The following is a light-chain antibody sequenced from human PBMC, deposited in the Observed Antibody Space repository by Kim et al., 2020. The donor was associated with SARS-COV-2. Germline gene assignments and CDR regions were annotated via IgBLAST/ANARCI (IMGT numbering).Light chain of an antibody. CDR3: QSYTRDNVI. CDR2: EDD. CDR1: SGSIDDNY. J-gene: IGLJ2*01. V-gene: IGLV6-57*04. Sequence: NFMLTQPHSVSESPGKTVTISCTRSSGSIDDNYVQWYQQRPGGVPTTVIYEDDQRPSGVSDRFSGSIDNSSNSASLTISGLRTEDEADSYCQSYTRDNVIFGGGTQLTVL.